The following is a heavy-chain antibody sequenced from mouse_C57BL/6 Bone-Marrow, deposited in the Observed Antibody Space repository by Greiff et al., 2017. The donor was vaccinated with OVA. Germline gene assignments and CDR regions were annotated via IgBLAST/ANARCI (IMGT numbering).Heavy chain of an antibody. V-gene: IGHV3-6*01. CDR3: ALLCERSRITRVAEYYFAIGL. CDR2: ISYDGSN. CDR1: GYSITSCYF. D-gene: IGHD1-1*01. J-gene: IGHJ4*01. Sequence: EVKLMESGPGLVKPSQSLSLTCSVTGYSITSCYFWNWIRQFPGNKLEWMGYISYDGSNNYNPSLKNRIPITRDTSKNQFFLKMNSVTTEDTATYYCALLCERSRITRVAEYYFAIGLGGRETSVTVST.